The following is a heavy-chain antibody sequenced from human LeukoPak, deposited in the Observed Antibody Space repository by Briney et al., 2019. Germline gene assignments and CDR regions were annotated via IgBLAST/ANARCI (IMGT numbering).Heavy chain of an antibody. V-gene: IGHV1-2*02. D-gene: IGHD3-22*01. CDR3: ARLLWYYDDSSGHPDAFDI. CDR2: INPDSGGT. CDR1: GYTFTGYF. J-gene: IGHJ3*02. Sequence: ASVKVSCKTSGYTFTGYFIHWVRQAPRQGLEWMGWINPDSGGTNYAQKFQGRVTMTRDTSISTAYMELSRLRSDDTAMYYCARLLWYYDDSSGHPDAFDIWGQGTMVTVSS.